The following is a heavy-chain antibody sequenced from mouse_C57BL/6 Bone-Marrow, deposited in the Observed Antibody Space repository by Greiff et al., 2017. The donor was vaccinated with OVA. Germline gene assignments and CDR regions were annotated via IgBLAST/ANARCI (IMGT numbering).Heavy chain of an antibody. D-gene: IGHD1-1*01. CDR2: ISYSGST. J-gene: IGHJ4*01. CDR3: ARCPYYYGSSGYAMDY. CDR1: GYSITSDY. V-gene: IGHV3-8*01. Sequence: DVHLVESGPGLAKPSQTLSLTCSVTGYSITSDYWNWIRKFPGNKLEYMGYISYSGSTYYYPSLISRISITRDTSKNQYYLQLNSVTTEDTATYYCARCPYYYGSSGYAMDYWGQGTSVTVSS.